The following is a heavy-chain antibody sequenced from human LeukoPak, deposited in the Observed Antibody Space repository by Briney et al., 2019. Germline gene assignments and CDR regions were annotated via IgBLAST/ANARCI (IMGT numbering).Heavy chain of an antibody. J-gene: IGHJ4*02. CDR3: ARDGGSGGDY. CDR1: GFTFSNAW. V-gene: IGHV3-7*01. D-gene: IGHD3-10*01. CDR2: IKRDGSEK. Sequence: PGGSLRLSCAASGFTFSNAWMSWVRQAPGKGLEWVANIKRDGSEKNYVDSVKGRFTISRDNAKNSLSLEMNSLRAEDTAVYYCARDGGSGGDYWGQGTLVTVSP.